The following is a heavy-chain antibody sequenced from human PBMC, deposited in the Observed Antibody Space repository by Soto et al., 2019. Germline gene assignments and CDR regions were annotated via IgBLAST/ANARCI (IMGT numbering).Heavy chain of an antibody. CDR1: GFAFSSYG. Sequence: QEQLVESGGGVVQPGKSLTLSCAAFGFAFSSYGMHWVRQAPGKGLEWVAAISYDGSKKYYGDSVKGRFTISRDNSKDTLFLQMNRLRAEDTAVYYCTQGGDGDYSFDFWGQGTLVTVS. CDR2: ISYDGSKK. J-gene: IGHJ4*02. D-gene: IGHD4-17*01. V-gene: IGHV3-30*18. CDR3: TQGGDGDYSFDF.